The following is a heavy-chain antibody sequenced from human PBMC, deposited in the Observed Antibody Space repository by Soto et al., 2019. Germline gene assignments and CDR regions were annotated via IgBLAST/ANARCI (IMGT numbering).Heavy chain of an antibody. CDR3: ARDRGYDAHDYYYNAMDV. J-gene: IGHJ6*02. D-gene: IGHD2-15*01. CDR1: VFTFRSYT. Sequence: PWWSLRLSCLASVFTFRSYTMNWFRQAPGKGLEWVSAIRGFSPYTFYADSVKGRFTISRDNAKNSLYLQMNSLRAEDTAVYYCARDRGYDAHDYYYNAMDVWGQGTMVTVSS. V-gene: IGHV3-21*01. CDR2: IRGFSPYT.